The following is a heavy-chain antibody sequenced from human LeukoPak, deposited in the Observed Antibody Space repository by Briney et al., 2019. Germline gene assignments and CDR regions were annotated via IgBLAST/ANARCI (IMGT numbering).Heavy chain of an antibody. V-gene: IGHV4-59*12. D-gene: IGHD3-10*01. CDR1: GGSISSYY. CDR2: IHYTGST. CDR3: ARDPYDSGV. J-gene: IGHJ4*02. Sequence: SETLSLTCTVSGGSISSYYWSWIRQPPGKGLEWIGYIHYTGSTNYNSSLKSRVTVSVDMSKNHFSLKVTSVTAADTAVYYCARDPYDSGVWGQGTLVTVSS.